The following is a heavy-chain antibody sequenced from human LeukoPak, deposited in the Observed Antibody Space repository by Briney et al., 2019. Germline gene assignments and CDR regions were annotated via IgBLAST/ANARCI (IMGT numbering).Heavy chain of an antibody. Sequence: PGGSLRLSCAASGFTFSSHAMHWVRQAPGKGLEWVAVIAYDGTNKYSADSVKVRFTMSRDNSKNTLYLQMDSLRAEDTAVYYCTRDYRVGCTGGSCYPIDYWGQGTLVNVSS. V-gene: IGHV3-30*07. CDR2: IAYDGTNK. CDR1: GFTFSSHA. D-gene: IGHD2-15*01. CDR3: TRDYRVGCTGGSCYPIDY. J-gene: IGHJ4*02.